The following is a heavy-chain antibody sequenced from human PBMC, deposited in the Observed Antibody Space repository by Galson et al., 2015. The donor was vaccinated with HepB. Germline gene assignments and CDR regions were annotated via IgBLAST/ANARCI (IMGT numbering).Heavy chain of an antibody. CDR1: GFTFSSYA. J-gene: IGHJ4*02. D-gene: IGHD6-13*01. CDR2: ISYDGSNK. CDR3: AKVRSIAAAGPFDY. Sequence: SLRLSCAASGFTFSSYAMHWVRQAPGKGLEWVAVISYDGSNKYYADSVKGRFTISRDNSKNTLYLQMNSLRAEDTAVYYCAKVRSIAAAGPFDYWSQGTLVTVSS. V-gene: IGHV3-30*04.